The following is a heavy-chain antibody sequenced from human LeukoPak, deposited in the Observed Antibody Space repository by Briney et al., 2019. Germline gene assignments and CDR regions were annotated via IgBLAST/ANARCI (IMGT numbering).Heavy chain of an antibody. V-gene: IGHV4-39*07. J-gene: IGHJ3*02. CDR2: IHHSGST. CDR1: DGSISSSSYY. D-gene: IGHD3-10*01. Sequence: SETLSLTCTVSDGSISSSSYYWGWIRQPPGKGLECIGNIHHSGSTYYNPSLKSRVTISLDTSKNQFSLKLSSVTAADTAVYYCARGGELLWFGESSPADAFDIWGQGTMVTVSS. CDR3: ARGGELLWFGESSPADAFDI.